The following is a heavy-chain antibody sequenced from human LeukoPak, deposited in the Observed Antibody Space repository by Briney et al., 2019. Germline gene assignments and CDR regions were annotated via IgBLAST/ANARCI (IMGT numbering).Heavy chain of an antibody. V-gene: IGHV3-7*01. Sequence: GGALRVSCTVSGFTSGAYWLSWVCEALGQGLQWVANIKQDGSEELFVDSVNGRFNISRDNAKDSVYLEMNSLRPEDTAVYYCVREALGETLSDYYYYMDVWGKGTTVIVSS. J-gene: IGHJ6*03. D-gene: IGHD2-21*01. CDR1: GFTSGAYW. CDR3: VREALGETLSDYYYYMDV. CDR2: IKQDGSEE.